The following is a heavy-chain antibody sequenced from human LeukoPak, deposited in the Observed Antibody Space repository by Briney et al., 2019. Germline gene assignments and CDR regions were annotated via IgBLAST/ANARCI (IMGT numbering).Heavy chain of an antibody. J-gene: IGHJ6*03. V-gene: IGHV3-66*01. CDR2: IYSGGST. Sequence: TGGSLRLSCAASGFTVSSNYMSWVRQAPGKGLEWVSVIYSGGSTYYADSVKGRFTISRDNSKNTLYLQMNSLRAEDTAVYYCAREGSRYYYYMDVWGKGTTVTVSS. D-gene: IGHD2-15*01. CDR1: GFTVSSNY. CDR3: AREGSRYYYYMDV.